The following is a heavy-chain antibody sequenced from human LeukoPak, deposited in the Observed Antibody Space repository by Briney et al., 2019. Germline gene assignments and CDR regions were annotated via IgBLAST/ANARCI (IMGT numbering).Heavy chain of an antibody. Sequence: PGRSLRLSCAASGFTFSSYALHWIRQPPGKGLEWIGEINHSGSTNYNPSLKSRVTISVDTSKNQFSLKLSSVTAADTAVYYCARAGDYGDNSPSLKLDAFDIWGQGTMVTVSS. CDR3: ARAGDYGDNSPSLKLDAFDI. CDR1: GFTFSSYA. J-gene: IGHJ3*02. V-gene: IGHV4-34*01. D-gene: IGHD4-23*01. CDR2: INHSGST.